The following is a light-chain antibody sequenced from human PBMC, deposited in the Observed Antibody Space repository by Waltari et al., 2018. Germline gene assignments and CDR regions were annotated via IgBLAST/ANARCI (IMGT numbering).Light chain of an antibody. CDR2: RDT. CDR1: KLEDKF. J-gene: IGLJ3*02. V-gene: IGLV3-1*01. CDR3: QAWDSSSVV. Sequence: SYEVTQPPSVSVSPGQTATIACSGDKLEDKFTAWFQQRPGQSTVLIIYRDTKRPPGIPERFLGSNSGNTATLTISGTQAMDEGDYYCQAWDSSSVVFGGGTKLTVL.